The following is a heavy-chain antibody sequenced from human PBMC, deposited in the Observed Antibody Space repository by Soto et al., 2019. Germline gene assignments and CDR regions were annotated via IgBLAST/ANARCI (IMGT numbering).Heavy chain of an antibody. J-gene: IGHJ3*02. CDR1: GGFVSSGSYY. D-gene: IGHD1-1*01. CDR3: ARVERGTVTTVVDAFDI. V-gene: IGHV4-34*01. CDR2: MSHSGGT. Sequence: QVQLQQWGAGLLKPSETLSLTCAVYGGFVSSGSYYWSGIRQPPGKGLEWIGEMSHSGGTHFNPSLKSRVTISVDTSKNQFSLRMSSVTAADTALYYCARVERGTVTTVVDAFDIWGPGTMVTVSS.